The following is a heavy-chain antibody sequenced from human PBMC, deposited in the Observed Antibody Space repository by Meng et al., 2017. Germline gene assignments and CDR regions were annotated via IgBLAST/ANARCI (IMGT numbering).Heavy chain of an antibody. CDR1: GFTFSSYG. D-gene: IGHD6-13*01. J-gene: IGHJ4*02. CDR3: AGVGESSSWLFDY. CDR2: IWYDGSNK. Sequence: VRLGASGGGVVQPGRSLRLSSAASGFTFSSYGMHWVRQAPGKGLEWVAVIWYDGSNKYYADSVKGRFTISRDNSKNTLYLQMNSLRAEDTAVYYCAGVGESSSWLFDYWGQGTLVTVSS. V-gene: IGHV3-33*01.